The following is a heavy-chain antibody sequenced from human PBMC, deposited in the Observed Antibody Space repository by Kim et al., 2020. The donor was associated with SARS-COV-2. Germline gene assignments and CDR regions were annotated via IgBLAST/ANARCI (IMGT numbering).Heavy chain of an antibody. Sequence: SRVTISVDTSKNQFSLKLSSVTAADTAVYYCARDRHDYGDYGYYYYGMDVWGQGTTVTVSS. J-gene: IGHJ6*02. D-gene: IGHD4-17*01. V-gene: IGHV4-59*01. CDR3: ARDRHDYGDYGYYYYGMDV.